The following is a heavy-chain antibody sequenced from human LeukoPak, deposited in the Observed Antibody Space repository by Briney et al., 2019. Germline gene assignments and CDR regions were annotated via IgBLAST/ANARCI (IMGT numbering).Heavy chain of an antibody. CDR2: MNPNSGNT. V-gene: IGHV1-8*02. CDR1: GGTFSSYA. D-gene: IGHD1-1*01. J-gene: IGHJ4*02. Sequence: ASVKVSCKASGGTFSSYAISWVRQATGQGLEWMGWMNPNSGNTGYAQKFQGRVTMTRNTSISTAYMELSSLRSEDTAVYYCAIDRTGTQDYWGQGTLVTVSS. CDR3: AIDRTGTQDY.